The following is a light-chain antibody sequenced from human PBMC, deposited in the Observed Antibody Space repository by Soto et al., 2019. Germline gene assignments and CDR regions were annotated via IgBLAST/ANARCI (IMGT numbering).Light chain of an antibody. CDR3: QQYNSYST. CDR2: DAS. CDR1: QSISSW. V-gene: IGKV1-5*01. Sequence: DIQRTQSPATLSASVVDRVAITFRASQSISSWLAWYQQKPGKAPKXLIYDASSLESGVPSRFSGSGSGTEFTLTISSLQPDDFATYYCQQYNSYSTFGQGTKVDIK. J-gene: IGKJ1*01.